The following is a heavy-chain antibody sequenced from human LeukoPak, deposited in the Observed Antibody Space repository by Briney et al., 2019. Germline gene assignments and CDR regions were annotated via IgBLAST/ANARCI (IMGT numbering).Heavy chain of an antibody. V-gene: IGHV3-30*02. Sequence: PGGSLRLSCAASGFTFSSYGMHWVRQAPGKGLEWVAFIRYDGSNKYYADSVKGRFTISRDNSKNTLYLQMNSLRAEDTAVYYCAIWERTRRYYFDYWGQGTLVTVSS. J-gene: IGHJ4*02. CDR3: AIWERTRRYYFDY. CDR1: GFTFSSYG. D-gene: IGHD1-26*01. CDR2: IRYDGSNK.